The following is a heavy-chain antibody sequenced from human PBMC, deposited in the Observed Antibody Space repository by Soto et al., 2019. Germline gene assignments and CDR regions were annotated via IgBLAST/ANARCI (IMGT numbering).Heavy chain of an antibody. Sequence: ASVKVSCKASGYTFTSYGISWVRQAPGQGLEWMGWISAYNGNTNYAQKLQGRVTMTTDTSTSTAYMELRSLRSDDTAVYYCAGHLLRFLEWLPGDYYYMDVWGKGTTVTVSS. V-gene: IGHV1-18*01. CDR2: ISAYNGNT. CDR1: GYTFTSYG. CDR3: AGHLLRFLEWLPGDYYYMDV. J-gene: IGHJ6*03. D-gene: IGHD3-3*01.